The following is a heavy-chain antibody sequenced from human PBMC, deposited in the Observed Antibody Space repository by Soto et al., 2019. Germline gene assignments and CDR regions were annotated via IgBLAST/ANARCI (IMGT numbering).Heavy chain of an antibody. J-gene: IGHJ4*01. CDR3: ARARSDTYHWNYAEY. CDR1: GYSFTDSW. Sequence: GESLKISCKSSGYSFTDSWIGWVRQMPGKGLEWMGIIYTGDSETRYSPHFQAQVTISADKYISTAYLQWSSLKASDTAIYYCARARSDTYHWNYAEYWGHGTLVTASS. V-gene: IGHV5-51*01. CDR2: IYTGDSET. D-gene: IGHD1-7*01.